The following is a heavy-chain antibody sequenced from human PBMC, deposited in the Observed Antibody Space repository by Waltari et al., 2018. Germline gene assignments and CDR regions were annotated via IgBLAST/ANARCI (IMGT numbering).Heavy chain of an antibody. D-gene: IGHD6-13*01. CDR1: GSTFSSYS. Sequence: EVQLVESGGGLVKPGGSLRLSCAASGSTFSSYSMNWVRQAPGKGLAWVSSISSSSGYIYYADSVKGRFTISRDNAKNSLYLQMNSLRAEGTAVYYCARARQLATWWFDPWGQGTLVTVSS. J-gene: IGHJ5*02. CDR3: ARARQLATWWFDP. V-gene: IGHV3-21*01. CDR2: ISSSSGYI.